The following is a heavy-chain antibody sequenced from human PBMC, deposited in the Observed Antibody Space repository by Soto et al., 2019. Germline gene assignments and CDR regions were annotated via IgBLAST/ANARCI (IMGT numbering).Heavy chain of an antibody. V-gene: IGHV1-8*01. D-gene: IGHD1-26*01. J-gene: IGHJ4*02. CDR1: GYSFTSYD. Sequence: QVQLVQSGAEVKKPGASVKVSCKASGYSFTSYDINWVRQATGQGLEWMGWMNPNSGSTAYAQRFQGIVTMTRNTSISTADMELSTLRAADTAVYYCARERTVATMTSWGQGTLVTVSS. CDR2: MNPNSGST. CDR3: ARERTVATMTS.